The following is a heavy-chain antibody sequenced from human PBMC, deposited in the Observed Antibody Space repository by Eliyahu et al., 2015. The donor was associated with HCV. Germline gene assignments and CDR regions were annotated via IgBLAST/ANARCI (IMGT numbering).Heavy chain of an antibody. CDR1: GFXFTTCW. Sequence: EVQLVESGGGXVQPGESLXLSCEASGFXFTTCWXXWVRQAPGKGXEGVANINQAGSETYYADSVRGRFSISRDNAKKSLYLQMDSLRAEDTAVYYCTRDPEHYDRSGYYQFWGQGTLVTVSS. CDR2: INQAGSET. CDR3: TRDPEHYDRSGYYQF. D-gene: IGHD3-22*01. V-gene: IGHV3-7*01. J-gene: IGHJ4*02.